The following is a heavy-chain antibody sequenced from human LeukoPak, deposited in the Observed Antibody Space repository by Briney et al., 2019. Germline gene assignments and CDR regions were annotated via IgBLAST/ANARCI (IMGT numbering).Heavy chain of an antibody. D-gene: IGHD3-16*01. Sequence: GGSLILSCAASGFTFSSYEMNWVRQAPGKGLEWVSYISSSGGTTFYADSVQGRFAISRDTAKNSLYLQMNSLRGEDTAVYYCAGDRWGSNYFDYWGQGTLVTVSS. CDR1: GFTFSSYE. CDR2: ISSSGGTT. J-gene: IGHJ4*02. V-gene: IGHV3-48*03. CDR3: AGDRWGSNYFDY.